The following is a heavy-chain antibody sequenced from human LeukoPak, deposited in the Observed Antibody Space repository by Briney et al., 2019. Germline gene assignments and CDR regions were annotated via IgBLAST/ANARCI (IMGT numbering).Heavy chain of an antibody. CDR2: IYWDDDK. CDR3: ALVDTAMDLTNYFDY. Sequence: SGPTLVNPTQTLTLTCTFSGFSLSTSGVGVGWIRQPPGKALEWLALIYWDDDKRYSPSLKSRLTITKDTSKNQVVLTMTNMDPADTATYYCALVDTAMDLTNYFDYWGQGTLVTVSS. J-gene: IGHJ4*02. CDR1: GFSLSTSGVG. D-gene: IGHD5-18*01. V-gene: IGHV2-5*02.